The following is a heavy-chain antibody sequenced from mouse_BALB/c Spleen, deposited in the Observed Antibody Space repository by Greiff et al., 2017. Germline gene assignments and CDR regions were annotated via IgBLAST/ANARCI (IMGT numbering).Heavy chain of an antibody. CDR3: ARNGPPYYAMDY. CDR1: GFTFSSYG. CDR2: INSNGGST. Sequence: DVMLVESGGGLVQPGGSLKLSCAASGFTFSSYGMSWVRQTPDKRLELVATINSNGGSTYYPDSVKGRFTISRDNAKNTLYLQMSSLKSEDTAMYYCARNGPPYYAMDYWGQGTSVTVSS. J-gene: IGHJ4*01. D-gene: IGHD1-1*02. V-gene: IGHV5-6-3*01.